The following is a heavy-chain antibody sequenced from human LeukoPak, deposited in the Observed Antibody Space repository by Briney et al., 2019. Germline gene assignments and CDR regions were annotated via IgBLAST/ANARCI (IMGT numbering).Heavy chain of an antibody. CDR1: GGTFSSYA. J-gene: IGHJ4*02. Sequence: SVKVSCKASGGTFSSYAISWVRQAPGQGLEWMGRIIPILGIADYAQKFQGRVTITADKSTSTAYMELSSLRSEDTAVYYCAISPVEMATTPEPYYFDYWGQGTLVTVSS. CDR2: IIPILGIA. CDR3: AISPVEMATTPEPYYFDY. D-gene: IGHD5-24*01. V-gene: IGHV1-69*04.